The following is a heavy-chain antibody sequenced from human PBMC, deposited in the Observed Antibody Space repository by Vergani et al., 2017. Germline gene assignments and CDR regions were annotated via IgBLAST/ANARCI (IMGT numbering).Heavy chain of an antibody. CDR2: IRYDGSNK. J-gene: IGHJ4*02. V-gene: IGHV3-30*02. CDR1: GFTFSSYG. CDR3: AKDRYGGNSMDYFDY. Sequence: QVQLVESGGGVVQPGGSLRLSCAASGFTFSSYGMHWVRPAPCKGLEWVAFIRYDGSNKYYADSVKGSFTISRDNSKNTLYLQMNSLRTEDTAVYYCAKDRYGGNSMDYFDYWGQGSMVTVSS. D-gene: IGHD4-23*01.